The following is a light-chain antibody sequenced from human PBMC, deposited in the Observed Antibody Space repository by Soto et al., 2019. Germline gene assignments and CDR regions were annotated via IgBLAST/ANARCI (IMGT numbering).Light chain of an antibody. CDR2: AAS. J-gene: IGKJ5*01. CDR1: QDISSW. CDR3: QQLNSYLIT. Sequence: DIQMHQSPSSVSASVGDRVTITCRASQDISSWLAWYQQKPGKAPKLLIYAASTLHTGVPSRFSGSGSGTEFTLKTSSLQPEDFATYYCQQLNSYLITFGPGTHWRL. V-gene: IGKV1D-12*01.